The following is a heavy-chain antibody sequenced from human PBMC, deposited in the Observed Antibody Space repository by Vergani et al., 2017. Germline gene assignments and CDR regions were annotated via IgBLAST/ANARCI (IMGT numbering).Heavy chain of an antibody. J-gene: IGHJ4*02. CDR2: IYHSGST. Sequence: QVQLQESGPGLVKPSETLSLTCAVSGYSISSGYYWGWIRQPPGKGLEWIGSIYHSGSTYYNPSLKSRVTISVDTSKNQFSLKLSSVTAADTAVYYCAGHAGYSSSWIWDYWGQGTLVTVSS. CDR1: GYSISSGYY. CDR3: AGHAGYSSSWIWDY. D-gene: IGHD6-13*01. V-gene: IGHV4-38-2*01.